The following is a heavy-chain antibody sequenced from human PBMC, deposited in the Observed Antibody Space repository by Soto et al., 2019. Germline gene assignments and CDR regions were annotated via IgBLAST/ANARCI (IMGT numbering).Heavy chain of an antibody. CDR1: GFTVSSNY. D-gene: IGHD3-3*01. Sequence: GGSLRLSCAASGFTVSSNYMSWVRQAPGKGLEWVSVIYSGGSTYYADSVKGRFTISRDNSKNTLYLQMNSLRAEDTAVYYCARFAWSGDRAFDIWGQGTMVTVSS. CDR3: ARFAWSGDRAFDI. V-gene: IGHV3-53*01. CDR2: IYSGGST. J-gene: IGHJ3*02.